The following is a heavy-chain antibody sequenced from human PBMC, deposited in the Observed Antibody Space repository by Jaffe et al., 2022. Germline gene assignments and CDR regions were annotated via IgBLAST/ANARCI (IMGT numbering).Heavy chain of an antibody. J-gene: IGHJ6*03. V-gene: IGHV5-51*03. CDR1: GYSFTSYW. D-gene: IGHD1-26*01. CDR2: IYPGDSDT. Sequence: EVQLVQSGAEVKKPGESLKISCKGSGYSFTSYWIGWVRQMPGKGLEWMGIIYPGDSDTRYSPSFQGQVTISADKSISTAYLQWSSLKASDTAMYYCVSPAKGGRAGWDYYYYMDVWGKGTTVTVSS. CDR3: VSPAKGGRAGWDYYYYMDV.